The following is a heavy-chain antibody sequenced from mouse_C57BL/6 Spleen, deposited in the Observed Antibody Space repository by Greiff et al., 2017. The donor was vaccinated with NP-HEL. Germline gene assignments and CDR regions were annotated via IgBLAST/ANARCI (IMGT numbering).Heavy chain of an antibody. J-gene: IGHJ1*03. Sequence: VQVVESGAELMKPGASVKLSCKATGYTFTGYWIEWVKKRPGHGLEWIGEILPGSGSTNYNEKFKGKATFTADTSSNTAYMQLSSLTTEDSAIYYCARRRAHYYGSSSHWYFDVWGTGTTVTVSS. CDR3: ARRRAHYYGSSSHWYFDV. CDR2: ILPGSGST. V-gene: IGHV1-9*01. D-gene: IGHD1-1*01. CDR1: GYTFTGYW.